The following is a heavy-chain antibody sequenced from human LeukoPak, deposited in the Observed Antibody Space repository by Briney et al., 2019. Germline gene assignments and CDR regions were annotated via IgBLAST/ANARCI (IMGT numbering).Heavy chain of an antibody. J-gene: IGHJ4*02. V-gene: IGHV4-59*01. D-gene: IGHD1-1*01. CDR2: IHYSGST. CDR1: GGSIMTYY. Sequence: SETLSLTCTVSGGSIMTYYWRWIRQPPGKGLEWIGYIHYSGSTKYNPSLKSRVTISVDTSKNQFSLKLSSVTAADTAVYYCARDGPTTIHKGNYFDYWGQGTLVTVSS. CDR3: ARDGPTTIHKGNYFDY.